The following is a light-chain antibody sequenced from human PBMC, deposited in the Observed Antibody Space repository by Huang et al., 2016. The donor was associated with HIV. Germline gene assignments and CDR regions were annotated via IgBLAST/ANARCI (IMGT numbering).Light chain of an antibody. CDR1: HYINNF. Sequence: AIRMTQSPSSLSASTGDRVNLTCRASHYINNFLAWYQQKPGKAPNLFIYAASILETGVPSRFSGSGSGTEFNLSISCLQSEDFATYYCQQYYSYRTFGQGTQVEIK. J-gene: IGKJ1*01. CDR2: AAS. CDR3: QQYYSYRT. V-gene: IGKV1-8*01.